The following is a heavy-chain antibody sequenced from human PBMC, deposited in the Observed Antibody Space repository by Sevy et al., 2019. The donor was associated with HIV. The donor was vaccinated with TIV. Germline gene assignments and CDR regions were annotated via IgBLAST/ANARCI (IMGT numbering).Heavy chain of an antibody. D-gene: IGHD5-12*01. CDR2: IHYTGSA. Sequence: AESLSLTCTVSGGSISSYYWSWIRQPPGKGLENIGYIHYTGSANYNPSLKSRVTISVDTSKNQFSLKLSSVTAADTDVYYCTRAPPVRSGDDSLNWFDPWGQGSLVLVSS. V-gene: IGHV4-59*01. J-gene: IGHJ5*02. CDR3: TRAPPVRSGDDSLNWFDP. CDR1: GGSISSYY.